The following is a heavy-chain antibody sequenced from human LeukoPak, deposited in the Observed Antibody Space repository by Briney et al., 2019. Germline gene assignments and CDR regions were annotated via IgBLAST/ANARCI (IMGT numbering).Heavy chain of an antibody. V-gene: IGHV4-59*08. CDR3: ARGEYYDIPTPAFDI. Sequence: PSETLSLTCTVSGGSISSYYWSWIRQPPGKGLEWIGYIYYSGSTNYNPSLKSRVTISVDTSKNQFSLKLSSVTAADTAVYYCARGEYYDIPTPAFDIWGQGTMVTVSS. CDR2: IYYSGST. D-gene: IGHD3-9*01. CDR1: GGSISSYY. J-gene: IGHJ3*02.